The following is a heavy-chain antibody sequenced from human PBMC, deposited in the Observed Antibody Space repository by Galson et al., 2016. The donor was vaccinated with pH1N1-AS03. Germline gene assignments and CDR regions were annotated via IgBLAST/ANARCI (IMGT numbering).Heavy chain of an antibody. CDR2: IYHADSRT. V-gene: IGHV5-51*01. D-gene: IGHD5/OR15-5a*01. Sequence: QSGAEVKKPGESLKISCKGSGYIFTNYWIVWVRQMPGKGLEWMGSIYHADSRTTYSPSFQGQVTISVDKSIHTAYLQWTSLKASDTAMYFCARLPLIPVSPTLLDYWGQGTLVTVSS. CDR3: ARLPLIPVSPTLLDY. CDR1: GYIFTNYW. J-gene: IGHJ4*02.